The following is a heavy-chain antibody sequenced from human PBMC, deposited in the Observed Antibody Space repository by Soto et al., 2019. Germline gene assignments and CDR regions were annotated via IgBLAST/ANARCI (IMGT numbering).Heavy chain of an antibody. J-gene: IGHJ6*02. CDR3: ARGDSTDCSNGVCSFFYNHDMDV. Sequence: DSVKVSCKASGYSFTDYHIHWVRQAPGQGLEWLGRINPKSGGTSTAQKFQGWVTMTTDTSISTASMELTRLTSDDTAIYYCARGDSTDCSNGVCSFFYNHDMDVWGQGTTVTVSS. CDR2: INPKSGGT. V-gene: IGHV1-2*04. D-gene: IGHD2-8*01. CDR1: GYSFTDYH.